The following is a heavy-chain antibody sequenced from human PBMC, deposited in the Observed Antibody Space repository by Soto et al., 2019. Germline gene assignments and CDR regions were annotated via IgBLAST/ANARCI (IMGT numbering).Heavy chain of an antibody. J-gene: IGHJ2*01. Sequence: QVQLVQSGAEVKKPGSSVKVSCKASGGTFSSYAISWVRQAPGQGLEWMGGGLPIFGTANYAQKFQGSVTITADASTSTAYMKLRGLRSEETAVYYCARGYYGSGSYSVRWYFDLWGRGTLVTVSS. V-gene: IGHV1-69*12. D-gene: IGHD3-10*01. CDR2: GLPIFGTA. CDR1: GGTFSSYA. CDR3: ARGYYGSGSYSVRWYFDL.